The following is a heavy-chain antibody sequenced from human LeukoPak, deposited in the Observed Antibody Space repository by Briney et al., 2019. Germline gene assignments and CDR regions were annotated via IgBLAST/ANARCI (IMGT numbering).Heavy chain of an antibody. CDR3: VKDYNWNIFHY. D-gene: IGHD1/OR15-1a*01. J-gene: IGHJ4*02. Sequence: GGSLRLSCSASGFTFSSYAMHWVRQAPGKGLEYVSAISSNRGSTYYADSVKGRFTISRDNSKNTLYLQMSSLRAEDTAVYYCVKDYNWNIFHYWGQGTLVTVSS. CDR1: GFTFSSYA. CDR2: ISSNRGST. V-gene: IGHV3-64D*09.